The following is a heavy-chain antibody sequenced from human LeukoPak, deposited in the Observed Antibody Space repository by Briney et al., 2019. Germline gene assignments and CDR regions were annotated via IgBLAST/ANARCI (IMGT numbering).Heavy chain of an antibody. V-gene: IGHV3-7*01. J-gene: IGHJ4*02. CDR2: IKQDGSEK. Sequence: QPGAPLRLSCAASGFTLSSYWMSWVRQAPGKGLEWVANIKQDGSEKYYVDSVKGRFTISRDNAKNSLYLQMNSLRAEDTAVYYCATKTNYGSVSYYPYYFVYWGQGTLVTVSS. CDR3: ATKTNYGSVSYYPYYFVY. D-gene: IGHD3-10*01. CDR1: GFTLSSYW.